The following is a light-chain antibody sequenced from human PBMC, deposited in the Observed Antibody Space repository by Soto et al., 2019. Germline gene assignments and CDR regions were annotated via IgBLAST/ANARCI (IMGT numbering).Light chain of an antibody. CDR1: QSISSW. CDR3: QQYNTYST. V-gene: IGKV1-5*03. Sequence: DIQMTQCPSTLSASVGDRVTITCRATQSISSWLAWYQQKPGKVPKLLIYKASTLESGVPSRFSGSGSGTEFTLTISSLQPDDFATYHCQQYNTYSTFGQGTKVEIK. CDR2: KAS. J-gene: IGKJ1*01.